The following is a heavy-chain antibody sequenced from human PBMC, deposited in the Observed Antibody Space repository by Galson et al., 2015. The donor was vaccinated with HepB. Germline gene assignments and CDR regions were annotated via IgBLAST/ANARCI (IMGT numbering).Heavy chain of an antibody. CDR3: ARGPYYDFWSDYYNPGRVSYYSYMDV. CDR1: GFTFSSYT. CDR2: ITSNNRYI. V-gene: IGHV3-21*01. Sequence: SLRLSCAASGFTFSSYTMNWVRQAPGKGLEWVSSITSNNRYIYYVDSVKGRFTISRDNAKNSLFLQVNSLRAEDTAVYYCARGPYYDFWSDYYNPGRVSYYSYMDVWGKGTTVTVSS. D-gene: IGHD3-3*01. J-gene: IGHJ6*03.